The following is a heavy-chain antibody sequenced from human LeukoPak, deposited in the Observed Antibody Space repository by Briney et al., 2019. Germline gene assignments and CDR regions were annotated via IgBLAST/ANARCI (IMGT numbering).Heavy chain of an antibody. CDR1: GYTFTTYA. CDR2: MDPNSGNT. J-gene: IGHJ6*03. D-gene: IGHD2-8*01. Sequence: ASVKVSCKASGYTFTTYAIIWVRQAPGQGLEWMGRMDPNSGNTGYAQKFRDRVTMTRNTSISTAYMELSSLRSEDAAVYYCAKNGAYYYYYYMDVWGKGTTVTVSS. CDR3: AKNGAYYYYYYMDV. V-gene: IGHV1-8*02.